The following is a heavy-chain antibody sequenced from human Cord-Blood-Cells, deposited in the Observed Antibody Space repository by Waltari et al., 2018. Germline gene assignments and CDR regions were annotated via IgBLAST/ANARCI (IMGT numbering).Heavy chain of an antibody. D-gene: IGHD2-2*01. V-gene: IGHV1-18*04. J-gene: IGHJ5*02. CDR2: ISAYKGNT. Sequence: QVQLVQSGAEVKKPGATVKVSCKASGYTLTSYGISWVRQALGQGLEWMGWISAYKGNTNYAQKLQVRVTITTDTSTSTAYMELRSLRSDDAAVYYWARDRPWSYCSKTSCLNWFDPWGQRTLVTVSS. CDR3: ARDRPWSYCSKTSCLNWFDP. CDR1: GYTLTSYG.